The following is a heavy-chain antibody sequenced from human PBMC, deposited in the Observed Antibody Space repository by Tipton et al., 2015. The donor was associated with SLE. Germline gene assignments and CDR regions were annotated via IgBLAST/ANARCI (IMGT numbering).Heavy chain of an antibody. CDR2: IYYSGST. D-gene: IGHD3-10*01. CDR1: GGSISSGSYY. CDR3: ARPTGAGTYSAGWFDP. J-gene: IGHJ5*02. V-gene: IGHV4-39*07. Sequence: TLSLTCTVSGGSISSGSYYWTWIRQPPGKGLEWIGSIYYSGSTYYTPSLKSRVTISLDTSKNQFSLKLKSVTAADTAVYYCARPTGAGTYSAGWFDPWGQGTLVTVSS.